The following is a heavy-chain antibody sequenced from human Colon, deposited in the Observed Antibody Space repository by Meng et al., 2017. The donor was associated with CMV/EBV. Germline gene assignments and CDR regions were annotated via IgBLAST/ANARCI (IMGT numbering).Heavy chain of an antibody. Sequence: SLKISCAGSGFSFEDYAMHWVRQVPGKGLEWVSGINWNGNNVFYADSVKGRFTISRDNAKSSLYLQMNSLRPEDTALYYCAKDNEDIVLMLGASNLPGAAFDRWGQGIMVTVSS. J-gene: IGHJ3*02. V-gene: IGHV3-9*01. CDR2: INWNGNNV. CDR1: GFSFEDYA. CDR3: AKDNEDIVLMLGASNLPGAAFDR. D-gene: IGHD2-15*01.